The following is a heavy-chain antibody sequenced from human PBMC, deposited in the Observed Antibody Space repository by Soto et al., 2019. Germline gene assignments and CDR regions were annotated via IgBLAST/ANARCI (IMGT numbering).Heavy chain of an antibody. CDR3: ARVYYYDRMISYFDY. Sequence: PSETLSLTCAVYGGSFSGYYWSWIRQPPGKGLEWIGEINHSGSTNYNPSLKSRVTISVDTSKNQFSLKLSSVTAADTAVYYCARVYYYDRMISYFDYWGQGTLVTVSS. CDR2: INHSGST. J-gene: IGHJ4*02. V-gene: IGHV4-34*01. D-gene: IGHD3-22*01. CDR1: GGSFSGYY.